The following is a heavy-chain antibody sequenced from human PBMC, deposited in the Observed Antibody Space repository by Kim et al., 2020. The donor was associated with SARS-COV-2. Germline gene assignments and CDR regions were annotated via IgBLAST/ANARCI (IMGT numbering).Heavy chain of an antibody. CDR3: ARDLVVLGMDV. J-gene: IGHJ6*02. Sequence: STYYADSVKGRFTISRHNSKNTLYLQMNTLRAEDTAVYYCARDLVVLGMDVWGQGTMVTVSS. CDR2: ST. V-gene: IGHV3-53*04. D-gene: IGHD2-2*01.